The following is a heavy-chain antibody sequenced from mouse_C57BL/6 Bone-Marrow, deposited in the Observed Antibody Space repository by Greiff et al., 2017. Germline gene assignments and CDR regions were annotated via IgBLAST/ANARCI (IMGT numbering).Heavy chain of an antibody. J-gene: IGHJ4*01. CDR1: GFTFSSYA. D-gene: IGHD2-5*01. V-gene: IGHV5-9-1*02. Sequence: EVKVVESGEGLVKPGGSLKLSCAASGFTFSSYAMSWVRQTPEKRLEWVAYISSGGDYIYYADTVKGRFTISRDNARNTLYLQMSSLKSEDTAMYYCTRDEAYYSNYDAMDYWGQGTSVTVAS. CDR3: TRDEAYYSNYDAMDY. CDR2: ISSGGDYI.